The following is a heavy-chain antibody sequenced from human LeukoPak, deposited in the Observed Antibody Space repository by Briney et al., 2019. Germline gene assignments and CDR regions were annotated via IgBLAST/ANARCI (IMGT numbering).Heavy chain of an antibody. CDR2: INPNSGAT. V-gene: IGHV1-2*02. D-gene: IGHD4-17*01. CDR3: ARVALNTVTEHLFDP. CDR1: GYTFTGYY. J-gene: IGHJ5*01. Sequence: ASVKVSCKASGYTFTGYYVHWVRQAPGQGLEWMGWINPNSGATNYAQKFQGRVTITRDTSISTAYMDLSRLISDDTAVYHCARVALNTVTEHLFDPWGQGTLVTVSS.